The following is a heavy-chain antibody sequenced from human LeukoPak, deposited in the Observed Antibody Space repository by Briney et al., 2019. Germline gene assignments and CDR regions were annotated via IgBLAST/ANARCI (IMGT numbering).Heavy chain of an antibody. CDR1: GFTFTSSA. D-gene: IGHD6-13*01. CDR3: AAVQQLPRHYYYYMDV. V-gene: IGHV1-58*01. Sequence: GTSVKVSCKASGFTFTSSAVQWVRQARGQRLEWIGWIVVGSGNTNYAQKFQERVTITRDMSTSTAYMELSSLRSEDTAVYYCAAVQQLPRHYYYYMDVWGKGTTVTVSS. CDR2: IVVGSGNT. J-gene: IGHJ6*03.